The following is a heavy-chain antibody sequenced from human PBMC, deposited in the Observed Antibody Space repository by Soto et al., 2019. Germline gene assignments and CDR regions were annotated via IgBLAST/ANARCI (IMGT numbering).Heavy chain of an antibody. Sequence: SETLSLTXTVSGGSMSSHYWTWLRQPPGKGLEWIGYISYSGSTYYNPSLESRVTISADTSRNQFSLKLSSVIAADTAVYYCARADPDASVGYWGQGTLVTVSS. CDR3: ARADPDASVGY. CDR1: GGSMSSHY. J-gene: IGHJ4*02. D-gene: IGHD3-16*01. V-gene: IGHV4-59*11. CDR2: ISYSGST.